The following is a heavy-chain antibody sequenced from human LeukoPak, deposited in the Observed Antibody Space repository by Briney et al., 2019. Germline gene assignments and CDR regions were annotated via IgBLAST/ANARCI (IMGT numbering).Heavy chain of an antibody. CDR2: INPSGGST. CDR1: GYTFTSYY. J-gene: IGHJ5*02. D-gene: IGHD6-13*01. CDR3: ARDLTAGPQESWFDP. Sequence: ASVKVSCKASGYTFTSYYMHWVRQAPGQGLEWMGIINPSGGSTSYAQKFQGRVTMTRDTSTSTVYMELSSLRSEDTAVYYCARDLTAGPQESWFDPWGQGTLVTVSS. V-gene: IGHV1-46*01.